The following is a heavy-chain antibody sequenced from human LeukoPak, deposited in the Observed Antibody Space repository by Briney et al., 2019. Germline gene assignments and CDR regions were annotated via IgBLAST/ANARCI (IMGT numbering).Heavy chain of an antibody. CDR3: AGTSGWYDY. CDR1: GGSFSGYF. J-gene: IGHJ4*02. Sequence: SETLSLTCGVYGGSFSGYFWSWICQPPGKGLEWIGEINHSGSTDYNPSLKSRVTISVDTSKNQFSLKLSSVTAADTAVYYCAGTSGWYDYWGQGTLVTVSS. V-gene: IGHV4-34*01. CDR2: INHSGST. D-gene: IGHD6-19*01.